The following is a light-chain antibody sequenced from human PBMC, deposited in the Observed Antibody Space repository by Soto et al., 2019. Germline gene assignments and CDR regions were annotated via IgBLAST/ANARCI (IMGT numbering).Light chain of an antibody. CDR1: SSDVGSYNL. V-gene: IGLV2-23*02. J-gene: IGLJ1*01. Sequence: QSALTQPASVSGSPGQSITISCTGTSSDVGSYNLVSWYQQHPGKAPKLMIYEVSKRPSGVSNRFSGSKSGNTASLTISGVQAEDEAEYYCRPYAGEGVFGTGTKLTVL. CDR2: EVS. CDR3: RPYAGEGV.